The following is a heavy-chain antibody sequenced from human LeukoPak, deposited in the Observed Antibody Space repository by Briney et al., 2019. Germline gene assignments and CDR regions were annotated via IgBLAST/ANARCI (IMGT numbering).Heavy chain of an antibody. D-gene: IGHD5-12*01. Sequence: ASVKVSCKASGYTFTSYYMHWVRQAPGQGLEWMGIINPSGGSTSYAQKFQGRVTMTRDTSTSTVYMELSSLISQDTAVYYCARIDSAFDRAGAFDIWGQGTMVTVSS. V-gene: IGHV1-46*01. J-gene: IGHJ3*02. CDR3: ARIDSAFDRAGAFDI. CDR2: INPSGGST. CDR1: GYTFTSYY.